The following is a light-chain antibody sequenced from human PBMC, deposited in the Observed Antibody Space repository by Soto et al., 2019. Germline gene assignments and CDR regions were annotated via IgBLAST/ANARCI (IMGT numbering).Light chain of an antibody. V-gene: IGKV1-5*03. CDR1: QRIDTW. J-gene: IGKJ1*01. CDR3: QQYTSYSS. CDR2: KAT. Sequence: DIQMTQSPSILSASVGDRVTITCRASQRIDTWLAWYQQKPGTAPKLLIYKATTLQSGVPSRLSGSGSGTEFTFTISSLQPDDFATYYCQQYTSYSSFGQGTKVDIK.